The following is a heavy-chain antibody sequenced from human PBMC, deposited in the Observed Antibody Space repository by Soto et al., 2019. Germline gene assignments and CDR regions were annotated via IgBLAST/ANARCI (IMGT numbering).Heavy chain of an antibody. CDR2: IYYSGST. Sequence: QVQLQESGPGLVKPSETLSLTCTVSGGTISSWYWSWIRQPPGKGLEWIGYIYYSGSTNCNPSLRSRVTISVDTSKNQFTQQLSSVTAADTAVYYCARRYGSAIDYWGQGTLVTVSS. J-gene: IGHJ4*02. CDR1: GGTISSWY. CDR3: ARRYGSAIDY. D-gene: IGHD1-26*01. V-gene: IGHV4-59*08.